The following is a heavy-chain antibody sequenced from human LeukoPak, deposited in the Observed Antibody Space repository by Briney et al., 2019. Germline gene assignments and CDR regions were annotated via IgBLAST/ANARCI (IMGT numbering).Heavy chain of an antibody. CDR2: IYTSGST. CDR3: ARNPSRVYGRFRLDY. D-gene: IGHD2-8*01. CDR1: GGSISSGSYY. V-gene: IGHV4-61*02. Sequence: SQTLSLTCTVSGGSISSGSYYRSWIRQPAGKGLEWIGRIYTSGSTNYNPSLKSRVTISIDTSKNQFSLKLSSVTAADTAVYYCARNPSRVYGRFRLDYWGQGTLVTVSS. J-gene: IGHJ4*02.